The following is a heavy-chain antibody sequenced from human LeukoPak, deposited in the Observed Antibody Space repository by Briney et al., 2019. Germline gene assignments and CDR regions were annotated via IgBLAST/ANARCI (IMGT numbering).Heavy chain of an antibody. CDR3: AKSGSMVVTAISRSVGWFDP. V-gene: IGHV3-23*01. CDR1: GFTFSSYA. CDR2: ISGSGGST. D-gene: IGHD2-21*02. J-gene: IGHJ5*02. Sequence: GGSLRLSCAASGFTFSSYAMSWVRQAPGKGLELVSAISGSGGSTYYADSVKGRFTISRDNSKNTLYLQMNSLRAEDTAVYYCAKSGSMVVTAISRSVGWFDPWGQGTLVTVSS.